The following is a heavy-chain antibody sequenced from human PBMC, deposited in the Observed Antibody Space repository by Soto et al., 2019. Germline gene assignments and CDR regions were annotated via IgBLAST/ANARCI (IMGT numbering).Heavy chain of an antibody. V-gene: IGHV3-9*01. CDR3: AKGSIKSSSGYHNPDY. CDR1: GFTFDDYA. J-gene: IGHJ4*02. D-gene: IGHD3-22*01. Sequence: GGSLRLSCAASGFTFDDYAMHWVRQAPGKGLEWVSGISWNSGSIGYADSVKGRFTISRDNAKNSLYLQMNSLRAEDTALYYCAKGSIKSSSGYHNPDYWGQGTLVTVSS. CDR2: ISWNSGSI.